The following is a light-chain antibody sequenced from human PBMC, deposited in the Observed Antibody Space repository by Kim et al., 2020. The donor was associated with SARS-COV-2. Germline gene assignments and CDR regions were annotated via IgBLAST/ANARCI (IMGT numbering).Light chain of an antibody. CDR3: QQYLISPWT. J-gene: IGKJ1*01. CDR1: QSVGSRY. CDR2: GAS. Sequence: SPGQSATLSCRTSQSVGSRYLAWYQQKPGQAPRLLIGGASSRATSIPDRFSGSGSGTVFTLAISRLDPEDFAVYYCQQYLISPWTFGQGTKVEIK. V-gene: IGKV3-20*01.